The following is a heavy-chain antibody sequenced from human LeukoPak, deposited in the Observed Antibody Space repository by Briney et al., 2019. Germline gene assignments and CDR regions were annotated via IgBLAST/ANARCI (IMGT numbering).Heavy chain of an antibody. D-gene: IGHD2-2*01. CDR2: INSDGSIT. Sequence: GGSLRLSCAASGFTFTTYWMHWVRQAPGKGLMWVSHINSDGSITSYADSVKGRFTISRDNAKNTLYLQMNSLRAEDTAVYYCANSKSSRALYYYGMDVWGQGTTVTVSS. CDR3: ANSKSSRALYYYGMDV. V-gene: IGHV3-74*01. J-gene: IGHJ6*02. CDR1: GFTFTTYW.